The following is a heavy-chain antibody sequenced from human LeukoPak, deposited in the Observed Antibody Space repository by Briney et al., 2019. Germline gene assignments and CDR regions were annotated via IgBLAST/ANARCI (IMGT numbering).Heavy chain of an antibody. CDR1: GDSVSSSGAG. J-gene: IGHJ2*01. Sequence: SQTLSLTCAISGDSVSSSGAGWNWIRQSPSRGLEWLGRTYYRSRWYFDYAVSVKSRITINADTSKNQFSLHLNSVTPGDTAVYYCARGGNRPTDVYWYFDLWGRGTLVTVSS. CDR2: TYYRSRWYF. CDR3: ARGGNRPTDVYWYFDL. V-gene: IGHV6-1*01.